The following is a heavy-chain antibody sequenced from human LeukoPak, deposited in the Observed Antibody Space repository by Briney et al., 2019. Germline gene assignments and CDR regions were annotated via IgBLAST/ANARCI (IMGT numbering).Heavy chain of an antibody. CDR2: IYYNGST. Sequence: PSETLSLTCTVSGGSISSYYWSWLRQPPGKALEWLGHIYYNGSTNYNPSLKSRVTISVDTSKNQFSLKLSSVTAADTAVYYCARADYCSGGSCHPGPYYYYMDVWGKGTTVTVSS. D-gene: IGHD2-15*01. V-gene: IGHV4-59*01. J-gene: IGHJ6*03. CDR1: GGSISSYY. CDR3: ARADYCSGGSCHPGPYYYYMDV.